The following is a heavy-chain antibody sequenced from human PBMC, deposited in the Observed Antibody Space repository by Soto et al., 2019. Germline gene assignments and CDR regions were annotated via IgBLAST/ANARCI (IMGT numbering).Heavy chain of an antibody. J-gene: IGHJ3*02. D-gene: IGHD3-22*01. V-gene: IGHV3-48*04. CDR3: ARDPYYYDSSGPTAHAFDI. Sequence: GGSLRLSCAASGFTFSSYSMNWVRQAPGKGLEWVSYISSSSSTIYYADSVKGRFTISRDNAKNSLYLQMNSLRAEDTAVYYCARDPYYYDSSGPTAHAFDIWGQGTMVTVSS. CDR2: ISSSSSTI. CDR1: GFTFSSYS.